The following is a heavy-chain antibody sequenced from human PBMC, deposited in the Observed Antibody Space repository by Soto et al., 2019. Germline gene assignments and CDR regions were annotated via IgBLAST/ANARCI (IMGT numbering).Heavy chain of an antibody. V-gene: IGHV3-53*02. J-gene: IGHJ6*02. Sequence: EVQLVETGGGLIQPGGSLRLSCAASGFTVSSNYMSWVRQAPGKGLEWVSVIYSGGSTYYADSVKGRFTISRDNSKNTRYLQMNSLRAEDTAVYYCARVWYGYPYYYYGMDVWGQGTTVTVSS. D-gene: IGHD2-15*01. CDR2: IYSGGST. CDR1: GFTVSSNY. CDR3: ARVWYGYPYYYYGMDV.